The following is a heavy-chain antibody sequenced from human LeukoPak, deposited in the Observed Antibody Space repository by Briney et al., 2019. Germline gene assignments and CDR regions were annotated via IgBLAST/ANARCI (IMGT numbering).Heavy chain of an antibody. CDR1: GGSINSYY. Sequence: PSETLSLTCTVSGGSINSYYWSWIRQPPGKGLEWIGYIYYSGCTIYNPSLKSRVTISVDTSKNQFSLKVRSVTAADTAVYYCARGSGYPHWFDPWGQGTLVTVSS. CDR2: IYYSGCT. J-gene: IGHJ5*02. D-gene: IGHD3-22*01. V-gene: IGHV4-59*08. CDR3: ARGSGYPHWFDP.